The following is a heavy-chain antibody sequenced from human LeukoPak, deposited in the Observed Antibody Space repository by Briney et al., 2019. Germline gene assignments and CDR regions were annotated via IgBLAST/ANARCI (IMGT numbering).Heavy chain of an antibody. Sequence: GGSLRLSCAASAFTFSSYWMHWVRQAPGKGLEWVSFIYSDNTHYSDSVKGRFTISRDNSKNTLYLQMNSLRAEDTAVYYCARRAGAYSHPYDYWGQGTLVTVSS. CDR3: ARRAGAYSHPYDY. CDR1: AFTFSSYW. D-gene: IGHD4/OR15-4a*01. V-gene: IGHV3-53*01. CDR2: IYSDNT. J-gene: IGHJ4*02.